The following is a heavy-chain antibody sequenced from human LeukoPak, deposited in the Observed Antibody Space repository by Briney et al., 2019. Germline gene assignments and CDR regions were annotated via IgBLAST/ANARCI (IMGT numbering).Heavy chain of an antibody. CDR3: STTYYYDSSEGY. Sequence: PGGSLRLSCAASGFTFSNAWMNWVRQAPGKGLEWVGRIKSKTDGGTTDYAAPVKGRFAISRDDSKNTLYLQMNSLKTEDTAVYYCSTTYYYDSSEGYWGQGTLVTVSS. CDR2: IKSKTDGGTT. CDR1: GFTFSNAW. V-gene: IGHV3-15*07. D-gene: IGHD3-22*01. J-gene: IGHJ4*02.